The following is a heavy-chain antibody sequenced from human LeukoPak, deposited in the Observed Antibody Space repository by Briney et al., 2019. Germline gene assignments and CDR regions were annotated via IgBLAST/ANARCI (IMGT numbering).Heavy chain of an antibody. CDR3: ARSGYCSSTSCYTEYYFDY. V-gene: IGHV3-21*01. CDR1: GFTFSSYS. D-gene: IGHD2-2*02. J-gene: IGHJ4*02. Sequence: AGGSLRLSCAASGFTFSSYSMNWVRQAPGKGLEWVSSISSSSSYIYYADSVKGRFTISRDNAKNSLYLQMNSLRAEDTAVYYCARSGYCSSTSCYTEYYFDYWGQGTLVTVSS. CDR2: ISSSSSYI.